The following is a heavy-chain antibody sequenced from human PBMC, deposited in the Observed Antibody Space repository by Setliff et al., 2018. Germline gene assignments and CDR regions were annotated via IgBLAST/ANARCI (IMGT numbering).Heavy chain of an antibody. Sequence: SSETLSLTCTVPNGSINDYFWTWIRQPPGKGLEWIGYISNSGITKYNPALKGRVSISLDTSNNQFSLRLSSVTAADTALYYCARDTRIGDYYYYYGMDVWGQGTTVTVSS. D-gene: IGHD2-15*01. CDR3: ARDTRIGDYYYYYGMDV. V-gene: IGHV4-59*01. CDR2: ISNSGIT. J-gene: IGHJ6*02. CDR1: NGSINDYF.